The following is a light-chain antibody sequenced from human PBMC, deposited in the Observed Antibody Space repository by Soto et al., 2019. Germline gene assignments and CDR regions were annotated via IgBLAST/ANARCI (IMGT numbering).Light chain of an antibody. CDR3: QQSYSTPWT. CDR1: QTISTY. J-gene: IGKJ1*01. CDR2: AAS. Sequence: DIQMTQSPSPMSASVGGRVTITCRASQTISTYLNWYQQKPGKAPKLLIYAASSLQSGVPSRFSGSGSGTDFTLTISSLQPEDFATYYCQQSYSTPWTFGQGTKVDI. V-gene: IGKV1-39*01.